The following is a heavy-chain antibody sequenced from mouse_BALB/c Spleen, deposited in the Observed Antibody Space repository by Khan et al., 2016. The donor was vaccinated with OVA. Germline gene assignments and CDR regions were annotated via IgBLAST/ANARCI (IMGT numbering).Heavy chain of an antibody. Sequence: VQLQQPGPELVRPGASVKISCKASGYSFTGYFMNWVMQSHGKSLEWIGRINPHIGETFYNQRFKDKATLTVDESSSTSHMELRCLASEDSAVYYCTRIYRSDFDYWGQGTTLTVSS. V-gene: IGHV1-20*02. CDR2: INPHIGET. J-gene: IGHJ2*01. CDR1: GYSFTGYF. CDR3: TRIYRSDFDY. D-gene: IGHD1-1*01.